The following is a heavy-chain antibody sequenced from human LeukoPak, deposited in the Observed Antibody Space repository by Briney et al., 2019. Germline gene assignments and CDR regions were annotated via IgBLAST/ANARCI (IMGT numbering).Heavy chain of an antibody. V-gene: IGHV1-2*02. D-gene: IGHD6-19*01. J-gene: IGHJ4*02. CDR1: GYTFTSYY. CDR2: INPNSGGT. Sequence: ASVKVSCKASGYTFTSYYMHWVRQAPGQGLEWMGWINPNSGGTNYAQKFQGRVTMTRDTSISTAYMELSRLRSDDTAVYYCARIAVAGTMADYWGQGTLVTVS. CDR3: ARIAVAGTMADY.